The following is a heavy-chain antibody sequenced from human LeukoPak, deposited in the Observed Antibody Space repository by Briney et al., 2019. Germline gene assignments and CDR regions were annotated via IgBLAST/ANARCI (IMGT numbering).Heavy chain of an antibody. CDR1: GFTFSSYA. D-gene: IGHD3-10*01. Sequence: GSLRLSCAASGFTFSSYAMSWIRQPPGKGLEWIGSIYYSGSTYYNPSLKSRVTISVDTSKNQFSLKLSSVTAADTAVYYCHARGKPFGELSRWGQGTLVTVSS. CDR3: HARGKPFGELSR. V-gene: IGHV4-39*01. CDR2: IYYSGST. J-gene: IGHJ4*02.